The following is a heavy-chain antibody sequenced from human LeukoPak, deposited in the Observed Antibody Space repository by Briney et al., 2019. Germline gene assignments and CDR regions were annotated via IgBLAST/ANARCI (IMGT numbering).Heavy chain of an antibody. CDR1: GGSISSYY. J-gene: IGHJ4*02. Sequence: SETLSLTCTVSGGSISSYYWSWIRQPPGKGLEWIGYIYYSGSTNYNPSLKSRVTISVDTSKNQFSLKLSSVTAADTAVYYCASRAPGSNTFDYWGQGTLVTVSS. CDR3: ASRAPGSNTFDY. V-gene: IGHV4-59*08. D-gene: IGHD3-10*01. CDR2: IYYSGST.